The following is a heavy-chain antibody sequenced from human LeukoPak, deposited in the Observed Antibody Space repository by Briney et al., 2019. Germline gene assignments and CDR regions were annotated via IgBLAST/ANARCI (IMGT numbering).Heavy chain of an antibody. V-gene: IGHV3-66*01. Sequence: PGGSLTLSCAASGFTVTANYMTWVRQAPGKGLEWVSVIYSGGSTYYADSVKGRFTISRDNSKNTLYLQMNSLRVEDTAVYYCAKVGPWGMDVWGQGTTVTVSS. CDR2: IYSGGST. CDR1: GFTVTANY. CDR3: AKVGPWGMDV. J-gene: IGHJ6*02.